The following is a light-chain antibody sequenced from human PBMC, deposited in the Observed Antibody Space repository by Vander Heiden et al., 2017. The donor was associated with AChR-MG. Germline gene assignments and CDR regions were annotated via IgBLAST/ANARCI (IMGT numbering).Light chain of an antibody. Sequence: SVLTPPPSVSGAPGQRVPISCTRSRSNIGAGDDVHWYQQLPGTAPRLLIYGNNNRPAGVPDRFSGSKSVTSASLAITVLQAEDEAEYDCQSYDSSLSGVLFGGGTKLTVL. V-gene: IGLV1-40*01. J-gene: IGLJ2*01. CDR2: GNN. CDR1: RSNIGAGDD. CDR3: QSYDSSLSGVL.